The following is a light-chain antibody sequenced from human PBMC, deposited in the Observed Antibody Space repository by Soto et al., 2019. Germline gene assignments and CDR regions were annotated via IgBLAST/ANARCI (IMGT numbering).Light chain of an antibody. CDR1: SSDIGSYNL. CDR3: CSYAGSSTLVV. CDR2: EGS. V-gene: IGLV2-23*03. Sequence: QSALTQPASVSGSPGQSITISCTGNSSDIGSYNLVSWYQQHPGKAPKVMIYEGSKRPSGVSNRFSGSKSGNTASLTISGLQAEDEADYYCCSYAGSSTLVVFGGGTKLTVL. J-gene: IGLJ2*01.